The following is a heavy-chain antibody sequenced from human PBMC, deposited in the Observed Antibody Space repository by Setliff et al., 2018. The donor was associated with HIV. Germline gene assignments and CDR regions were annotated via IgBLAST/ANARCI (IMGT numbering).Heavy chain of an antibody. CDR2: ISSSGSTT. CDR3: ARDPRSGWYLGFFDY. D-gene: IGHD6-19*01. J-gene: IGHJ4*02. CDR1: GFTFRDHY. Sequence: PGGSLRLSCAASGFTFRDHYMTWIRQAPGKGLEWISYISSSGSTTYYADSVKGRFTISRDNTKNSLYLQMNSLRAEDTAVYYCARDPRSGWYLGFFDYWGQGTLVTV. V-gene: IGHV3-11*04.